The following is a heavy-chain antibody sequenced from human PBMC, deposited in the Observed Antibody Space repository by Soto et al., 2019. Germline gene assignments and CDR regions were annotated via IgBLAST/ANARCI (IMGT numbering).Heavy chain of an antibody. J-gene: IGHJ6*02. CDR3: ASQYEDYYYGMDV. CDR2: IYPGDSDT. V-gene: IGHV5-51*01. Sequence: ESLKISCKGSGYSFTSYWIGWVRQMPGKGLEWMGIIYPGDSDTRYSPSFQGQVTISADKSISTAYLQWSSLKASDTAMYYCASQYEDYYYGMDVWGQGTTVTVSS. CDR1: GYSFTSYW. D-gene: IGHD2-8*01.